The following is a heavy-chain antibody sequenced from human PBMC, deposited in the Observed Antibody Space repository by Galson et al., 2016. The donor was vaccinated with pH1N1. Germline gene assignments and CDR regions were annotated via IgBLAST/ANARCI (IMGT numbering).Heavy chain of an antibody. Sequence: ETLSLTCTVSGGSISSYYWSWIRQPAGKGLEWIGRIYTSGSTNYNPSLKSRVTMSVDTSKNQFSLKVGSVTAADTAVYYCARDRGSVDIGTYYFDYWGQGTLVTVSS. CDR3: ARDRGSVDIGTYYFDY. CDR2: IYTSGST. J-gene: IGHJ4*02. CDR1: GGSISSYY. V-gene: IGHV4-4*07. D-gene: IGHD5-12*01.